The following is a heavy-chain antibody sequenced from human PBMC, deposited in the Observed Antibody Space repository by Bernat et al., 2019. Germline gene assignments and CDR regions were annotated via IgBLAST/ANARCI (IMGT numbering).Heavy chain of an antibody. Sequence: EVQLLESGGAVVQPGGSLRLSCTSSGFSFSSSAMSWVRQAPGKGLEWVSTLSHGDGSTYYADSVKGRFIISRDNSRNTLYLQMNSLRAEDTAVYYCAKRVGVRGWGAFDIWGQGTMVSVSS. CDR3: AKRVGVRGWGAFDI. V-gene: IGHV3-23*01. D-gene: IGHD3-16*01. CDR1: GFSFSSSA. CDR2: LSHGDGST. J-gene: IGHJ3*02.